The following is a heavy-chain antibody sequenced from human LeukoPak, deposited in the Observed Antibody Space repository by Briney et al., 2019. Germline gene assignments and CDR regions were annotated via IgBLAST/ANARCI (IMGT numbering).Heavy chain of an antibody. CDR3: ARHRAYSSSSPFDY. D-gene: IGHD6-6*01. V-gene: IGHV4-59*08. CDR1: GASISPYY. J-gene: IGHJ4*02. CDR2: IYYSGST. Sequence: SETLSLTRTVSGASISPYYWSWIRQPPGEGLEWIGYIYYSGSTNYSPSLKTRVTISVDTSRNQFSLKLNSVTAADTAVYYCARHRAYSSSSPFDYWGQGTLVTVSS.